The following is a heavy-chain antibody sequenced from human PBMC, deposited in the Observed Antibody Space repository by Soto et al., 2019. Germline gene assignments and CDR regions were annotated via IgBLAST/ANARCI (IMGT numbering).Heavy chain of an antibody. CDR2: IIPIFATA. Sequence: QVQLVQSGADVKKPGTSVKVSCKASGGTFSSNAISWVRQAPGQGLEWMGGIIPIFATANYAQKVQGRVTITADESTSTAYMELRSLRSEDTAVYYCAQTLGLAVAGPGRFDLWGRGTLVTVSS. CDR3: AQTLGLAVAGPGRFDL. D-gene: IGHD6-19*01. V-gene: IGHV1-69*12. CDR1: GGTFSSNA. J-gene: IGHJ2*01.